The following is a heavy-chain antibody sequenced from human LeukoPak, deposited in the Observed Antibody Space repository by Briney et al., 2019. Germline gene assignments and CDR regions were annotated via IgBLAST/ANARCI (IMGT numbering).Heavy chain of an antibody. Sequence: GGSLRLSCAASGFTFSSYAMSWVRQAPGKGLEWVSFISGSGERTYYADSVKGRFTISRDNSKNTVYLQMKSLRAEDTAVYYCAVPGDYWGQGTLVTVSP. CDR3: AVPGDY. CDR1: GFTFSSYA. J-gene: IGHJ4*02. D-gene: IGHD7-27*01. V-gene: IGHV3-23*01. CDR2: ISGSGERT.